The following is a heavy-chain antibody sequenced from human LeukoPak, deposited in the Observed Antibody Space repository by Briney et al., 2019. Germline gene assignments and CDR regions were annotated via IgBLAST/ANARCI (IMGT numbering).Heavy chain of an antibody. Sequence: ASVKVSCKASGYTFTSYGISWVRQAPGQGLEWMGWISAYNGNTNYAQKFQGWVTMTRDTSISTAYMELSRLRSDDTAVYYCARFERGYGMDVWGQGTTVTVSS. J-gene: IGHJ6*02. CDR2: ISAYNGNT. V-gene: IGHV1-18*01. CDR1: GYTFTSYG. D-gene: IGHD3-10*01. CDR3: ARFERGYGMDV.